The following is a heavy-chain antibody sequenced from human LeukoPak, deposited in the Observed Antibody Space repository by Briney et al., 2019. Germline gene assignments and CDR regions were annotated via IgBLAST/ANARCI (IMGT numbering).Heavy chain of an antibody. CDR2: IRYDGSNK. D-gene: IGHD3-22*01. V-gene: IGHV3-30*02. CDR1: GFTFSSYG. CDR3: ARVEVNYYDSSGYYYPPYFDY. J-gene: IGHJ4*02. Sequence: GGSLRLSCAASGFTFSSYGMHWVRQAPGKGLEWVAFIRYDGSNKYYADSVKGRFTISRDNAKNSLYLQMNSLRAEDTAVYYCARVEVNYYDSSGYYYPPYFDYWGQGTLVTVSS.